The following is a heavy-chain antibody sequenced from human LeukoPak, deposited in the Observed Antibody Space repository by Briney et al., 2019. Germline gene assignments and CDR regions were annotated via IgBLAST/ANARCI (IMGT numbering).Heavy chain of an antibody. D-gene: IGHD6-19*01. J-gene: IGHJ4*02. V-gene: IGHV3-21*01. Sequence: GGSLRLSCAASGFTFSSYSMNWVRQAPGKGLEWVSSISRSSSYLYYADSVKGRFTISRDNAKNSLYLQMNSLRAEDTAVYYCARGVAVAGNDYWGQGTLVTVSS. CDR1: GFTFSSYS. CDR2: ISRSSSYL. CDR3: ARGVAVAGNDY.